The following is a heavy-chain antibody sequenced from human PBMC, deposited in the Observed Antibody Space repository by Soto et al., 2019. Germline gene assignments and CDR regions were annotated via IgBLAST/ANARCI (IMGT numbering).Heavy chain of an antibody. Sequence: PSETLSLTCTFSDGSISIGDYDWSWIRQPPGKGLEWIGYIYYSGSTYYNPSLKSRVTISVDTSKNQFSLKLSSVTAADTAVYYCARVDYGWYAFDIWGQGTMVTV. CDR2: IYYSGST. V-gene: IGHV4-30-4*01. CDR1: DGSISIGDYD. J-gene: IGHJ3*02. D-gene: IGHD4-17*01. CDR3: ARVDYGWYAFDI.